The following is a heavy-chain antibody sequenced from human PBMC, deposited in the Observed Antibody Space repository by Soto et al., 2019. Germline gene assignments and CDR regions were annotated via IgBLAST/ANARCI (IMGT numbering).Heavy chain of an antibody. Sequence: QMQLQASGPGLVTPSETLSLPCTVSGGSISRSSYYWGWIRQPPGQGLEWLGTIYSLGNTYSTPSLKSRVTIAVDKAKSQLFLKLSSVTAPDTAVYNCARQIYDSSGYDYAYWGQGTLVTVSS. J-gene: IGHJ4*02. V-gene: IGHV4-39*01. CDR1: GGSISRSSYY. CDR3: ARQIYDSSGYDYAY. D-gene: IGHD3-22*01. CDR2: IYSLGNT.